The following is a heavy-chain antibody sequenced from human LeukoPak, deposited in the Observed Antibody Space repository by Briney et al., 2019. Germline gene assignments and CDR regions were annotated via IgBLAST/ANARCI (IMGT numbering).Heavy chain of an antibody. Sequence: GGSLRLSCAASGFTVSSNYMSWVRQAPGKGLEGVAVISYDGSNKDFADSVKGRFTISRDNSKNTLYLQMNSLRAEDTAVYYCAKDSLNSGWPGDELEYWGQGTLVTVSS. CDR1: GFTVSSNY. CDR3: AKDSLNSGWPGDELEY. J-gene: IGHJ4*02. D-gene: IGHD6-19*01. CDR2: ISYDGSNK. V-gene: IGHV3-30*18.